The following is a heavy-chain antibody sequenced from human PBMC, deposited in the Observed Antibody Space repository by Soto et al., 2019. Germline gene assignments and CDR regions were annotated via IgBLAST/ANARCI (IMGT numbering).Heavy chain of an antibody. CDR2: ISNDGGDK. Sequence: GGSLRLSCAASGFTFSFYGMHWVRQAPGKGLEWVAVISNDGGDKYYADSVKGRFFISRDNSKNTLYLQMNSLRIEDTAVYNCAKDGDIAAAGYYFDYLGQGTLVTVSS. D-gene: IGHD6-13*01. J-gene: IGHJ4*02. V-gene: IGHV3-30*18. CDR1: GFTFSFYG. CDR3: AKDGDIAAAGYYFDY.